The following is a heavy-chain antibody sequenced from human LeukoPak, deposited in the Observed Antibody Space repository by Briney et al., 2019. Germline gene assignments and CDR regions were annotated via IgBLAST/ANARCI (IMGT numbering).Heavy chain of an antibody. J-gene: IGHJ5*02. CDR3: ARDRGSGYYYA. D-gene: IGHD3-22*01. Sequence: GRSLRLSCAASGFTVSSNYMTWVRQAPGKGLEWVSVIHSGGSTYYADPVKGRFTISRDDSKNTLYLQMNSLRAEDTAMYYCARDRGSGYYYAWGQGTLVTVSS. CDR2: IHSGGST. V-gene: IGHV3-53*01. CDR1: GFTVSSNY.